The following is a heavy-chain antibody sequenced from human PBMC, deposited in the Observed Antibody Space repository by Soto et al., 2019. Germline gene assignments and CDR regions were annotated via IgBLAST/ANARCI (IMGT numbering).Heavy chain of an antibody. CDR1: GGSISSGGTGSY. V-gene: IGHV4-31*03. CDR3: ASGHDAYKVRY. Sequence: QVQLQESGPGLVKPSQTLSLTCTVSGGSISSGGTGSYWTWIRQLPGKGLEWIGYIYYTGNTYYNPSLTSRPTISTDTSENQFSLKLTSVTAADTAVYFCASGHDAYKVRYWGQGTLVTVSS. J-gene: IGHJ4*02. CDR2: IYYTGNT. D-gene: IGHD1-1*01.